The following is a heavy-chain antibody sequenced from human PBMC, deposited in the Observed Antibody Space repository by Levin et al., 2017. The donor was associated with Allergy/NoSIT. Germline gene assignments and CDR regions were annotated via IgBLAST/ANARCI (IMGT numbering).Heavy chain of an antibody. D-gene: IGHD6-19*01. J-gene: IGHJ1*01. Sequence: GSLRLSCAASGFTFSNAWMSWVRQAPGKGLEWVGRIKSKTDGGTTDYAAPVKGRFTISRDDSKNTLYLQMNSLKTEDTAVYYCTTGVAVAGTEYFQHWGQGTLVTVSS. CDR2: IKSKTDGGTT. CDR1: GFTFSNAW. CDR3: TTGVAVAGTEYFQH. V-gene: IGHV3-15*01.